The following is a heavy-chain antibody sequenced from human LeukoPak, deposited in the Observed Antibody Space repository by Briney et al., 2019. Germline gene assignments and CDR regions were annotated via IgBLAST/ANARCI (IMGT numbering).Heavy chain of an antibody. CDR3: VKGYYDFDY. Sequence: GGSLRLSCTASGFSFSNYGMHWVRQAPGKGLEWITVISYDGSNEYYADSVKGRFTISRDNSKITLYLQMNSLRAEDTAVFYCVKGYYDFDYWGQGTLVTVSS. CDR1: GFSFSNYG. J-gene: IGHJ4*02. CDR2: ISYDGSNE. V-gene: IGHV3-30*18. D-gene: IGHD3-3*01.